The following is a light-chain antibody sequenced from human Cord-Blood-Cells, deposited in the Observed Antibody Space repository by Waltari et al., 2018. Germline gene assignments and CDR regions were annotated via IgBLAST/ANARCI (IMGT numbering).Light chain of an antibody. J-gene: IGLJ2*01. Sequence: QSALTQPASVSGSPGQSLTLSCTRTSRDVGGYNYGSWYQQHPGKAPKLLIYEVRNRPSGVSNRFSGSKSGNTASLTISGLQAEDEADYYCSSYTSSSTVVFGGGTKLTVL. CDR3: SSYTSSSTVV. V-gene: IGLV2-14*01. CDR2: EVR. CDR1: SRDVGGYNY.